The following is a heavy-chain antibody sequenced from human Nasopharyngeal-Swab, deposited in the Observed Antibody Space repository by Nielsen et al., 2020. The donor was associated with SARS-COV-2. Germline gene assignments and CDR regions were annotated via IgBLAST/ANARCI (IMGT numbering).Heavy chain of an antibody. Sequence: SLKISCAASGFTFDDYAMHWVRQAPGKGLEWVSGISWNSGSIGYADSVKGRFTISRDNAKNSLYLQMNSLRAEDTAVYYCARGVYDSSGYYYPWGQGTLVTVSS. D-gene: IGHD3-22*01. CDR3: ARGVYDSSGYYYP. V-gene: IGHV3-9*01. J-gene: IGHJ5*02. CDR1: GFTFDDYA. CDR2: ISWNSGSI.